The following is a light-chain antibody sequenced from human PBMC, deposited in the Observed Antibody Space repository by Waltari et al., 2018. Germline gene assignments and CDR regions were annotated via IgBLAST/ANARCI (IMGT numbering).Light chain of an antibody. V-gene: IGKV3-20*01. CDR3: QHYVRVPVT. J-gene: IGKJ1*01. CDR1: PPVSRA. Sequence: SGSASPPVSRALAWEHQKPGLARRLLIYRASTRSTGIPDRFIDSGSGTDFGLSISRREPDDFAVYYCQHYVRVPVTFGQGTTVEI. CDR2: RAS.